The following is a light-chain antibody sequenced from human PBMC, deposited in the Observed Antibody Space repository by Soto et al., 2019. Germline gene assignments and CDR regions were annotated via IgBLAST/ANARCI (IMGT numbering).Light chain of an antibody. CDR3: CSYRSSSTLV. CDR1: SSDIGAYKY. CDR2: EVS. V-gene: IGLV2-14*01. Sequence: QSVLTQPASVSGSPGQSVTISCTGTSSDIGAYKYVSWYQHHPGKSPRLLIYEVSNRPSGVSNRFSASKSRNTASLTISGLQAEDEADYSCCSYRSSSTLVFGGGTKVTVL. J-gene: IGLJ2*01.